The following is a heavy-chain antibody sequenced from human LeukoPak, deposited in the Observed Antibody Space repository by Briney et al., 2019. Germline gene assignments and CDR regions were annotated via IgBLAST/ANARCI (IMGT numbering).Heavy chain of an antibody. CDR1: GGSISSSSYY. CDR3: ARDELSGYFDY. Sequence: SETLSLTCTVSGGSISSSSYYWGWIRQPPGKGLEWIGSIYYSGSTYYNPSLKSRVTISVDTSKNQFSLKLSSVTAADTAVYYCARDELSGYFDYWGQGTLVTVSS. V-gene: IGHV4-39*07. D-gene: IGHD1-7*01. CDR2: IYYSGST. J-gene: IGHJ4*02.